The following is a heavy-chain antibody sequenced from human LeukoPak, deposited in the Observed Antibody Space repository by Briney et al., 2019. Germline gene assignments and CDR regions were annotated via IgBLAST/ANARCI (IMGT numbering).Heavy chain of an antibody. CDR3: AREPYSGSYFGYYYYMDV. D-gene: IGHD1-26*01. V-gene: IGHV3-7*01. CDR1: GFTFSSYW. CDR2: IKQDGSEK. J-gene: IGHJ6*03. Sequence: GGSLRLSCAASGFTFSSYWMSWVRQAPGKVLEWVANIKQDGSEKYYVDSVKGRFTISRDNAKNSLYLQMNSLRAEDTAVYYCAREPYSGSYFGYYYYMDVWGKGTTVTVSS.